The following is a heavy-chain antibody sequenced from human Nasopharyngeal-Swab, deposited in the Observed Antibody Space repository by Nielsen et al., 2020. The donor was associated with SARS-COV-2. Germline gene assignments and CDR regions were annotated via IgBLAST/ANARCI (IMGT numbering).Heavy chain of an antibody. D-gene: IGHD2-15*01. CDR1: GGSISSGSYY. J-gene: IGHJ4*02. Sequence: LRLSSTVPGGSISSGSYYWSWIRQPAGKGLEWIGRIYTSGSTNYNPSLKSRVTISVDTSKNQFSLKLSSVPAADTAVYYCARDQYCSGGSCTVFDYWGQGTLVTVSS. CDR3: ARDQYCSGGSCTVFDY. V-gene: IGHV4-61*02. CDR2: IYTSGST.